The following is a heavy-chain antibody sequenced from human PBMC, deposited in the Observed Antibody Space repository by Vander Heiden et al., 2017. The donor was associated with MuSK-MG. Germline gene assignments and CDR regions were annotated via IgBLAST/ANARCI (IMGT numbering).Heavy chain of an antibody. CDR3: ARAYRAVAAYWYFDL. J-gene: IGHJ2*01. V-gene: IGHV5-51*03. CDR2: IYPADSDT. Sequence: EVQLVQSGAEVKKPGESLKISCEVSGYTFTNSWIGWVRQMPGKGREWMGIIYPADSDTIYSPSFRGQVTISADKSISTAYLQWYSLKASDTAMYYCARAYRAVAAYWYFDLWGRGTPVTVSS. D-gene: IGHD6-19*01. CDR1: GYTFTNSW.